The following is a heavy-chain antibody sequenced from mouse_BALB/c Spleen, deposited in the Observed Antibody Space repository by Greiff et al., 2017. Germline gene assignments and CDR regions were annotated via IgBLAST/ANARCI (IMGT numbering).Heavy chain of an antibody. D-gene: IGHD2-1*01. J-gene: IGHJ2*01. Sequence: DVKLVESGGGLVQPGGSRKLSCAASGFTFSSFGMHWVRQAPEKGLEWVAYISSGSSTIYYADTVKGRFTISRDNPKNTLFLQMTSLRSEDTAMYYCARRTYGNPFDYWGQGTTLTVSS. CDR2: ISSGSSTI. V-gene: IGHV5-17*02. CDR3: ARRTYGNPFDY. CDR1: GFTFSSFG.